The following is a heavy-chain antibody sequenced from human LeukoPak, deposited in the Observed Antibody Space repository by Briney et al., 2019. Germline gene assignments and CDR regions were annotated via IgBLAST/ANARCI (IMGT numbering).Heavy chain of an antibody. CDR2: ISYDGSNK. CDR1: GFTFSSYA. V-gene: IGHV3-30*04. D-gene: IGHD2-15*01. CDR3: ARAVVVVAATPLSGFDP. J-gene: IGHJ5*02. Sequence: GGSLRLSCAASGFTFSSYAMQWVRQAPGKGLEWVAVISYDGSNKYYADSVKGRFTISRDNSKNTLYLQMNSLRAEDTAVYYCARAVVVVAATPLSGFDPWGQGTLVTVSS.